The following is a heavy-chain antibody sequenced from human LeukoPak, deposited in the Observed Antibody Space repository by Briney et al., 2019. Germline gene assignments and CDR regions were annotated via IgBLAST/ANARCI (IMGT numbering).Heavy chain of an antibody. J-gene: IGHJ5*02. V-gene: IGHV4-38-2*02. CDR1: GVSISSYY. D-gene: IGHD3-3*01. Sequence: PSETLSLTCTVSGVSISSYYWGWIRQPPGKGLEWIGSIYHSGSTYYNPSLKSRVTISVDTSKNQFSLKLSSVTAADTAVYYCARGNYDFWSGYKYNWFDPWGQGTLVTVSS. CDR2: IYHSGST. CDR3: ARGNYDFWSGYKYNWFDP.